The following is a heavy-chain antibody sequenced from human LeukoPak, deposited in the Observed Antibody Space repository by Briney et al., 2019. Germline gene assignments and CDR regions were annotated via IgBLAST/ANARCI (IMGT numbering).Heavy chain of an antibody. V-gene: IGHV1-18*01. CDR2: ISGYNGNT. J-gene: IGHJ4*02. Sequence: ASVKVSCKASGYTFSSYGISWVRQAPGQGLEWMGWISGYNGNTNYAQMLQGRVTMTTDTSTNTAYMELRSLRSDDTAVYYCARGQWVVTYNDYWGQGTLVTVSS. CDR1: GYTFSSYG. CDR3: ARGQWVVTYNDY. D-gene: IGHD6-19*01.